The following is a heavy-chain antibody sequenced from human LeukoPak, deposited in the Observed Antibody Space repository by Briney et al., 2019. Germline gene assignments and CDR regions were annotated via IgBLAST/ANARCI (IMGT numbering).Heavy chain of an antibody. CDR3: VHCGGDCYPCCGMDA. J-gene: IGHJ6*02. CDR1: GFTLSSYW. CDR2: IITDGTVT. Sequence: QTGGSLRLSCAASGFTLSSYWMHWVRQVPGKGLVWVSHIITDGTVTHYADSVKGRFTISRDNAKNTLYLQMNDLGAEDTAIYYCVHCGGDCYPCCGMDAWGQGTTVTVSS. V-gene: IGHV3-74*01. D-gene: IGHD2-21*02.